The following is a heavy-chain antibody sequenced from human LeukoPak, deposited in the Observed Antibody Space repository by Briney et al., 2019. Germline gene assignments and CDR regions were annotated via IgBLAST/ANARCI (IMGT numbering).Heavy chain of an antibody. CDR1: GYPFTRYG. CDR3: ARGLIEYSSSSDY. V-gene: IGHV1-18*01. D-gene: IGHD6-6*01. Sequence: AAVKDSCKASGYPFTRYGISWVRQAPGQGLEWMGWISAYNRKTNNAQKLQDRVTMTTATSTSTAYMELRSLTADDTAVYYCARGLIEYSSSSDYWGQGTLVTVSS. CDR2: ISAYNRKT. J-gene: IGHJ4*02.